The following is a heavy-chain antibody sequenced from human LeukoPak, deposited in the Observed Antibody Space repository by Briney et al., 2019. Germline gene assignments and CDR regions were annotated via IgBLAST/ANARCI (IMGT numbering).Heavy chain of an antibody. Sequence: SETLSLTCTVSGGSISSGSYYWSWIRLPAGKGLEWIGRIYTSGSTNYNPSLKSRVTISVDTSKNQFSLKLSSVTAADTAVYYCARYCGGDCYSYYFDYWGQGTLVTVSS. J-gene: IGHJ4*02. D-gene: IGHD2-21*02. CDR1: GGSISSGSYY. CDR2: IYTSGST. CDR3: ARYCGGDCYSYYFDY. V-gene: IGHV4-61*02.